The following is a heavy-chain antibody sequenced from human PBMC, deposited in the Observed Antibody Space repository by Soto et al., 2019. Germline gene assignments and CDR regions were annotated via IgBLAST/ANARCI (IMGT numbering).Heavy chain of an antibody. CDR3: FQAPAASGGYFDS. D-gene: IGHD3-3*01. CDR1: GGSISSYY. Sequence: PSGTLSLTCTVSGGSISSYYLSWIRQPPGKGLEWIGYIYYSGSTNYNPSLKSRVTISVDTSKNQFSLKLSSVTAADTAVYGFFQAPAASGGYFDSWGHGPLVSVS. V-gene: IGHV4-59*01. J-gene: IGHJ4*01. CDR2: IYYSGST.